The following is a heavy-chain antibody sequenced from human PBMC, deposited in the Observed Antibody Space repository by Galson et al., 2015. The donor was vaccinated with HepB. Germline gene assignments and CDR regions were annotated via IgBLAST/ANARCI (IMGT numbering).Heavy chain of an antibody. CDR1: GFTFSSYA. Sequence: SLRLSCAASGFTFSSYAMSWVHQAPGKGLEWVSAISGSGGSTYYADSVKGRFTISRDNSKNTLYLQMNSLRAEDTAVYYCAKRHRRTVVTGHGHWGQGTLVTVSS. J-gene: IGHJ4*02. V-gene: IGHV3-23*01. CDR2: ISGSGGST. D-gene: IGHD4-23*01. CDR3: AKRHRRTVVTGHGH.